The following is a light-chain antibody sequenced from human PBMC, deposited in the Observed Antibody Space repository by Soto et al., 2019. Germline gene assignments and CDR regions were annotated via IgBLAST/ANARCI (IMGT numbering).Light chain of an antibody. CDR3: NSYTLSKTVI. V-gene: IGLV2-14*01. Sequence: QSALTQPASVSGSPGQSITISCSGTSSDVGAHDFVSWYQHHPDKAPKVIIFEVTKRPSGVSNRFFGSKTGNTASLTISGLQAEDEADYYCNSYTLSKTVIFGGGTKVTVL. CDR2: EVT. J-gene: IGLJ2*01. CDR1: SSDVGAHDF.